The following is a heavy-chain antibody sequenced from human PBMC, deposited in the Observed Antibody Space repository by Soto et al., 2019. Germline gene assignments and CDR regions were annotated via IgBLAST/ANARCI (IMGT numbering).Heavy chain of an antibody. D-gene: IGHD5-12*01. CDR3: AHRHRGGYEPPYYFDY. CDR2: IYWDDDK. J-gene: IGHJ4*02. CDR1: GFSLSTSGVG. Sequence: KESGPTLVKPTQTLTLTCPFSGFSLSTSGVGVGWIRQPPGKALEWLALIYWDDDKRYSPSLKTRLPITKDTSKNQVVLTITNMDPVDTATYYCAHRHRGGYEPPYYFDYWGQGTLVTVSS. V-gene: IGHV2-5*02.